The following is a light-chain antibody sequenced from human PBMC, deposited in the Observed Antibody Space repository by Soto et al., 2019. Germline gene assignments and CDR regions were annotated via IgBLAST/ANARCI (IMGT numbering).Light chain of an antibody. CDR2: AAS. J-gene: IGKJ4*01. Sequence: AIRMTQSPSSLSASTGDRATLTCSASQSVSSYLAWYQQKPGKAPKLLIYAASTLQSGVPSRFSGSGSGTDFTLTISCLQSEDFATYYWQQYYSYLLTFGGGTKVDIK. V-gene: IGKV1-8*01. CDR3: QQYYSYLLT. CDR1: QSVSSY.